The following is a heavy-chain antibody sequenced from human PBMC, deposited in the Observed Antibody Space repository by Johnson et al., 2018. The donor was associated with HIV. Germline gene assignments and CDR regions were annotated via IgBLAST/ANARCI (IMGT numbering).Heavy chain of an antibody. D-gene: IGHD3-22*01. J-gene: IGHJ3*02. CDR2: ISYDGSNK. V-gene: IGHV3-30*03. CDR3: ARGGDYYDSNRYPAALDI. CDR1: GFTFSSYG. Sequence: VQLVESGGGVVQPGRSLRLSCVASGFTFSSYGMHWVRQAPGKGLEWVAVISYDGSNKYYADSGKGRFTISRDNAKNSLYLQMNSLRAEDTAVYYCARGGDYYDSNRYPAALDIWGQGTMVTVSS.